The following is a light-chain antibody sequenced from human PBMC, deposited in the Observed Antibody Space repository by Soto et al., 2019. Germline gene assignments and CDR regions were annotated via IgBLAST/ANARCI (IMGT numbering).Light chain of an antibody. CDR3: SSYTSSSTLGV. CDR1: SSDVGGYNY. J-gene: IGLJ2*01. Sequence: SLLTQPFSVSGSPGQSITISCPGTSSDVGGYNYVSWYQQHPGKAPKLMIYDVSNRPSGVSNRFSGSKSGNTASLTISGLQAEDEADYYCSSYTSSSTLGVFGGGTKVTVL. V-gene: IGLV2-14*01. CDR2: DVS.